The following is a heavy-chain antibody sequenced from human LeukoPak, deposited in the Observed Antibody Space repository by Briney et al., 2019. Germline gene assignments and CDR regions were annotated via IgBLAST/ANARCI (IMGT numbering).Heavy chain of an antibody. Sequence: SETLSLTCAVYGGSFSGYYWSWIRQPPGKGLEWIGEINHSGSTNYNPSLKSRVTISVDTSKNQLSLKLSSVTAADTAVYYCARESNYHGSGTGWFDPWGQGTLVTVSS. J-gene: IGHJ5*02. CDR1: GGSFSGYY. D-gene: IGHD3-10*01. CDR2: INHSGST. CDR3: ARESNYHGSGTGWFDP. V-gene: IGHV4-34*01.